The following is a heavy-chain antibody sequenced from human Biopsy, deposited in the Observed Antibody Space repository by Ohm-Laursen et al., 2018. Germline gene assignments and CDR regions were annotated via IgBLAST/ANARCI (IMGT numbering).Heavy chain of an antibody. J-gene: IGHJ6*02. D-gene: IGHD3-10*01. Sequence: SLRLSCAASGFTFGDYYMSWIRQAPGKGLEWLSYISGSGVTKMYADSVKGRFTVSRDNAKNSLYLEMNNLTVEDTAVYYCARSRGSSGIATIYYYGMDVWGQGTTVTVSS. V-gene: IGHV3-11*01. CDR3: ARSRGSSGIATIYYYGMDV. CDR1: GFTFGDYY. CDR2: ISGSGVTK.